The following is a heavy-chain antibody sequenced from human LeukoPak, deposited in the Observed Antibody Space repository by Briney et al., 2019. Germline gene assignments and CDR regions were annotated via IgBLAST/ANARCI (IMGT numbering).Heavy chain of an antibody. CDR3: AKDPLPLLLSNYYGSGSYYEYFQH. Sequence: GGSLRLSCAASGFTFSSYSMNWVRQAPGKGLEWVAVISYDGSNKYYADSVKGRFTISRDNSKNTLYLQMNSLRAEDTAVYYCAKDPLPLLLSNYYGSGSYYEYFQHWGQGTLVTVSS. CDR2: ISYDGSNK. D-gene: IGHD3-10*01. V-gene: IGHV3-30*18. J-gene: IGHJ1*01. CDR1: GFTFSSYS.